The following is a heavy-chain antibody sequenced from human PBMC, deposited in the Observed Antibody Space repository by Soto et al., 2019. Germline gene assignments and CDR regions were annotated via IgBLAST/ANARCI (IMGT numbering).Heavy chain of an antibody. CDR3: ARQVGATNFFDY. D-gene: IGHD1-26*01. V-gene: IGHV4-39*01. Sequence: PLETLSLTCTVSGGSISSSSYYWGWIRQPPGKGLEWIGSIYYSGSTYYNPSLKSRVTISVDTSKNQFSLKLSSVTAADTAVYYCARQVGATNFFDYWGQGTLVTVSS. CDR1: GGSISSSSYY. J-gene: IGHJ4*02. CDR2: IYYSGST.